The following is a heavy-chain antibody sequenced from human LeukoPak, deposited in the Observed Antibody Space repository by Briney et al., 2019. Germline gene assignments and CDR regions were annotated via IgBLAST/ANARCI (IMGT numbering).Heavy chain of an antibody. CDR1: GYSFSGYY. CDR2: FVHSDSYT. Sequence: GEPLKTSCVGSGYSFSGYYFSRGSRLPGKGLVWMGRFVHSDSYTNYSPPFKGHVTISADTSINPAYLQWSSLKASDPAMYYCARRVGASYYYGSGSYNYWGQGTLVTVSS. V-gene: IGHV5-10-1*01. J-gene: IGHJ4*02. D-gene: IGHD3-10*01. CDR3: ARRVGASYYYGSGSYNY.